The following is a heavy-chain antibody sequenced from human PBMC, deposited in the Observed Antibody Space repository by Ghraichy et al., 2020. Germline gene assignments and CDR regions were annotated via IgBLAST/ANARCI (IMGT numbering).Heavy chain of an antibody. CDR1: GVSMSSGGYS. D-gene: IGHD1/OR15-1a*01. CDR3: ARAGSGTHWYFDL. J-gene: IGHJ2*01. V-gene: IGHV4-30-2*01. Sequence: SETLSLTCAVSGVSMSSGGYSWNWIRRPPGKGLEWIGYIYYSGNSYYTPSIKSRVTISVDRSKSQFSLTLNSVTAADTGVYYCARAGSGTHWYFDLWGRGTLVTVSS. CDR2: IYYSGNS.